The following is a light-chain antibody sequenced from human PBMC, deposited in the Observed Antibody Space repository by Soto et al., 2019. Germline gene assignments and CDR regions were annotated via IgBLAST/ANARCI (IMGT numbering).Light chain of an antibody. CDR3: QQYNNWPPIT. J-gene: IGKJ2*01. CDR1: QSVSSN. V-gene: IGKV3-15*01. CDR2: GAS. Sequence: EIVMTQSPATLSVSPGARATLSCRASQSVSSNLAWYQQKPGQAPRLLIYGASTRATGIPARFSGSGSGTNFTLTISRLQSEDFAVYYCQQYNNWPPITFGQGTKLEIK.